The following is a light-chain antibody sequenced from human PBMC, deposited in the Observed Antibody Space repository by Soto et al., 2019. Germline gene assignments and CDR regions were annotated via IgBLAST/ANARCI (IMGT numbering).Light chain of an antibody. V-gene: IGKV1-33*01. CDR2: DAS. CDR3: QQYSHLIT. J-gene: IGKJ5*01. CDR1: QGIDTS. Sequence: ILLTQSPSSLSASGRDRVTITCRASQGIDTSLAWYQQKPGKAPKLLIYDASNLETGVPSRFSGSGSGTDFTFTISSLQPEDIATYYCQQYSHLITFGQGTRLEIK.